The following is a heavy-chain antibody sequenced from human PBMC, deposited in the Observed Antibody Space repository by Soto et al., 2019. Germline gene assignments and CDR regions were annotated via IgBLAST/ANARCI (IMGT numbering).Heavy chain of an antibody. Sequence: QVQLQESGPGLLKTSQNLSLTCTVSGGSISSGGYYWSWIRQHPGKGLEWIGYIYYSGSTYYNPSLQSRVTISVDTSKNQFALKLSYVTAADTAVYYCASLHGGHMVRGSYYYYGMDVWGQGTTFTVSS. J-gene: IGHJ6*02. D-gene: IGHD3-10*01. CDR3: ASLHGGHMVRGSYYYYGMDV. CDR1: GGSISSGGYY. V-gene: IGHV4-31*03. CDR2: IYYSGST.